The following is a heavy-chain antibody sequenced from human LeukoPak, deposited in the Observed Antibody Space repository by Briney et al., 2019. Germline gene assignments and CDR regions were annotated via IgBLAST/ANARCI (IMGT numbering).Heavy chain of an antibody. CDR2: IYYSEST. J-gene: IGHJ4*02. CDR1: GGSISSYY. CDR3: ARGVARSSKFHFSYYFDY. Sequence: SSETLSLTCAVSGGSISSYYWSWIRQPPGKGLEWIGYIYYSESTNYSPSLKSRVTISVDTSKNQFSLKLSSVTAADTAVYYCARGVARSSKFHFSYYFDYWGQGTLVTVSS. D-gene: IGHD6-6*01. V-gene: IGHV4-59*12.